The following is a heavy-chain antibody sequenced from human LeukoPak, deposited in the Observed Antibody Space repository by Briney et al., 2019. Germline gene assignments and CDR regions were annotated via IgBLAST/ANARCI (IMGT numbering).Heavy chain of an antibody. CDR1: GFTFSSYG. Sequence: GGSLRLSCAASGFTFSSYGMHWVRQAPGKGLEWVAFIRYDGSNKYYADSVKGRFTISRDNSKNTLYLRMNSLRAEDTAVYYCAKDWKTGTGGYYYYYMDVWGKGTTVTVSS. CDR2: IRYDGSNK. D-gene: IGHD1-1*01. J-gene: IGHJ6*03. CDR3: AKDWKTGTGGYYYYYMDV. V-gene: IGHV3-30*02.